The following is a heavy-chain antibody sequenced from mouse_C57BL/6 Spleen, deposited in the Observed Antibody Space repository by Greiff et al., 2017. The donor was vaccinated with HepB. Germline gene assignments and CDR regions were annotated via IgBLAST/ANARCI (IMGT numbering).Heavy chain of an antibody. D-gene: IGHD4-1*01. V-gene: IGHV5-9-1*02. CDR1: GFTFSSYA. J-gene: IGHJ2*01. CDR2: ISSGGDYI. Sequence: DVMLVESGEGLVKPGGSLKLSCAASGFTFSSYAMSWVRQTPEKRLEWVAYISSGGDYIYYADTVKGRFTISRDNARNTLYLQMSSLKSEDTAMNYCTRDTGYFDYWGQGTTLTVSS. CDR3: TRDTGYFDY.